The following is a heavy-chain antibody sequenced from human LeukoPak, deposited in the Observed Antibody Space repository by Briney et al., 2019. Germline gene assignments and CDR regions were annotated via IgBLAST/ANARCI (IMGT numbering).Heavy chain of an antibody. CDR2: ISKDGRNE. D-gene: IGHD6-13*01. J-gene: IGHJ4*02. Sequence: PGGSLRLSCAVSGFTFGNYAMHWVRQAPGKGLAWVAVISKDGRNEYYADSVKGRFTISRDNSKNTLYLQMNSLRPEDTAVYYCARGDYSRSWFFDYWGQGTLVTVSS. CDR1: GFTFGNYA. CDR3: ARGDYSRSWFFDY. V-gene: IGHV3-30*04.